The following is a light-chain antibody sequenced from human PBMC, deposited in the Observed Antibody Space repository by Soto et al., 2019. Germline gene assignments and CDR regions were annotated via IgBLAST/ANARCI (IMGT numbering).Light chain of an antibody. Sequence: EIQMTQSPPSLSASVGDRVTITCQASPDLTNYLNWYQQKPGEAPKLLIYDTITLEGGVPSRFSGGGSGTDFTFTINGLQPDDAAIYSCQQYVKLPYTFGQGTKLEIK. J-gene: IGKJ2*01. CDR3: QQYVKLPYT. V-gene: IGKV1-33*01. CDR1: PDLTNY. CDR2: DTI.